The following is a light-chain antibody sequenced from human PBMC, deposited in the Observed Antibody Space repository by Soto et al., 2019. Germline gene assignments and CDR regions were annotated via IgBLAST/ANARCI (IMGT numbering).Light chain of an antibody. Sequence: QLVLTQSPSASASLGASVKLTCTLSSGHSHYAIAWHQQQPEKGPRYLMRVNNDGSHNKGDGIPDRFSGSSSGAERYLTISSLQSEDEADYYCQTWGTGMVFGGGTQLTVL. CDR3: QTWGTGMV. J-gene: IGLJ2*01. V-gene: IGLV4-69*01. CDR2: VNNDGSH. CDR1: SGHSHYA.